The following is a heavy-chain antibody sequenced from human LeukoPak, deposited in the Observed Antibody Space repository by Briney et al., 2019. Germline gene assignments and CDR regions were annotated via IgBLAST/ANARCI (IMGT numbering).Heavy chain of an antibody. D-gene: IGHD2-21*01. CDR2: ISYDGSNK. CDR1: GFTFSSYG. CDR3: AKFVSHRNFDY. Sequence: GGSLRLSCAASGFTFSSYGMHWVRQAPGKGLEWVAVISYDGSNKYYADSVKGRFTISRDNSKNTLYLQMNSLRAEDTAVYYCAKFVSHRNFDYWGQGTLVTVSS. V-gene: IGHV3-30*18. J-gene: IGHJ4*02.